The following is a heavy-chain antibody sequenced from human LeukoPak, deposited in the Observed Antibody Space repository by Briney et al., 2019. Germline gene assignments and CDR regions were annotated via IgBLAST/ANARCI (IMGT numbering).Heavy chain of an antibody. J-gene: IGHJ4*02. CDR3: AKYCSSPACSYFDY. V-gene: IGHV3-23*01. D-gene: IGHD2-2*01. CDR1: GFTFSSYG. CDR2: IIGSGGST. Sequence: GGSLRLSCAASGFTFSSYGMSWVRQAPGKGLEWGSAIIGSGGSTYYADSVKGRFTISRDNSKNTLYLQMNSLRAEDTAVYYCAKYCSSPACSYFDYWGQGTLVTVSS.